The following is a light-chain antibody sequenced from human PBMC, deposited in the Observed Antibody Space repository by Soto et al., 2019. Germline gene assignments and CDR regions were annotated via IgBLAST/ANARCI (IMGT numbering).Light chain of an antibody. V-gene: IGLV4-69*01. CDR2: LNSDGSH. CDR3: QTWGTGPVV. Sequence: QPVLTQSPSASASLGASVKLACTLSSGLSSYAIAWHQQQPEKGPRYLMKLNSDGSHSKGDGIPDRFSGSSSGAERYLTISSLQCEDEADYYCQTWGTGPVVFGGGTKLTVL. CDR1: SGLSSYA. J-gene: IGLJ2*01.